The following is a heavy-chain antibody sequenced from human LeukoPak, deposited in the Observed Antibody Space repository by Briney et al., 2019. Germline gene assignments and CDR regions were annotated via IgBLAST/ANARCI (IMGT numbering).Heavy chain of an antibody. CDR3: ARSRSSGWYFDY. CDR2: ICPGDSDT. CDR1: GDSFTSYW. D-gene: IGHD6-19*01. Sequence: GESLKISCKGSGDSFTSYWIGWVRQMPGKGREWMGIICPGDSDTRYSPSFQGQVTLSADKSLSTAYLQWSSLKASDTAMYYCARSRSSGWYFDYWGQGTLVTVSS. J-gene: IGHJ4*02. V-gene: IGHV5-51*01.